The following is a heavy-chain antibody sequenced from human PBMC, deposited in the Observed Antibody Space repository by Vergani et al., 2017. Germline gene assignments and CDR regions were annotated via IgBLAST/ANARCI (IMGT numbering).Heavy chain of an antibody. CDR3: ARDILTGYYYFDY. Sequence: EVQLVESGGGLVQPGGSLRLSCAASGFTFSSYWMSWVRQAPGKGLEWVANIKQDGSEKYYVDSGKGRFTISRDNAKNSLYLQMNSLRAEDTAVYYCARDILTGYYYFDYWGQGTLVTVSS. J-gene: IGHJ4*02. D-gene: IGHD3-9*01. CDR2: IKQDGSEK. CDR1: GFTFSSYW. V-gene: IGHV3-7*01.